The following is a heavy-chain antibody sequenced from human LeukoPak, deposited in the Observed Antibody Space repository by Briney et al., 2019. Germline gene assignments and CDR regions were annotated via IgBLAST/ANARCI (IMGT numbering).Heavy chain of an antibody. CDR2: IYYSGST. CDR1: GGSISNSSYY. J-gene: IGHJ6*02. CDR3: ARAPQKLLWFGDLGNYYYYYGMDV. D-gene: IGHD3-10*01. V-gene: IGHV4-39*07. Sequence: SETLSLTCTVSGGSISNSSYYWGWIRQPPGKGLEWIGSIYYSGSTYYNPSLKSRVTISVDTSKNQFSLKLSSVTAADTAVYYCARAPQKLLWFGDLGNYYYYYGMDVWGQGTTVTVSS.